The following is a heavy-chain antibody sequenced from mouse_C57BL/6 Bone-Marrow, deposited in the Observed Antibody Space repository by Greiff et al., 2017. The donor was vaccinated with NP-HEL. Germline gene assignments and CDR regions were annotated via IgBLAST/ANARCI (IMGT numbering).Heavy chain of an antibody. CDR3: ARNYGRTWFAY. CDR2: IDPSDSET. Sequence: VQLQQPGAELVRPGSSVKLSCKASGYTFTSYWMHWVKQRPIQGLEWIGNIDPSDSETHYTQKFKDKATLTVDKSSSTAYMQLSSLTSEDSAVYYCARNYGRTWFAYWGQGTLVTVSA. V-gene: IGHV1-52*01. D-gene: IGHD1-1*01. J-gene: IGHJ3*01. CDR1: GYTFTSYW.